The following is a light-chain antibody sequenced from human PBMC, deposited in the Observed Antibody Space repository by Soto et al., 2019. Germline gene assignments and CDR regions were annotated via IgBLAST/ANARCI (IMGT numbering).Light chain of an antibody. CDR1: QSVSSSY. V-gene: IGKV3-20*01. CDR3: QPYGSSSF. Sequence: EIVLTQSPGTLSLSPGERATLSCRASQSVSSSYLAWYQQKPGQAPRLLIYGASSRATGIPDMFSGSGSGTDFTLTISRLEPEDFAVYYCQPYGSSSFFGPGTKVHIK. CDR2: GAS. J-gene: IGKJ3*01.